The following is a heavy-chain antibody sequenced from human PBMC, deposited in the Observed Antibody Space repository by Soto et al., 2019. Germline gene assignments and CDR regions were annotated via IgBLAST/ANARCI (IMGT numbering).Heavy chain of an antibody. D-gene: IGHD3-10*01. V-gene: IGHV4-34*01. J-gene: IGHJ5*02. CDR2: ITQRGCTSRET. Sequence: SDTLYRTCAVYGGSYSGYYWTWIRQPPGKGLEWIGEITQRGCTSRETNYNPSLKSRITISVDPYNNQFSLKLSSVAAADNTLNYYTKGTAVRGLISMNYNWYNPWGHGTLVTV. CDR3: TKGTAVRGLISMNYNWYNP. CDR1: GGSYSGYY.